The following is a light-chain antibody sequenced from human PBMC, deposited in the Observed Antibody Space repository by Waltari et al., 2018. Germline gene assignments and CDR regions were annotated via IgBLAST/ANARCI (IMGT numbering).Light chain of an antibody. Sequence: EIVLTQSPGTLSLSPGETATLSCRTSQGMDPVYLAWYQQKPGQAPKLLMFATSNGGTGTPDRFTGSGSETDFTLAITRLRPEDSAVYYCQQYGSSPFTFGPGTKVEI. V-gene: IGKV3-20*01. CDR2: ATS. CDR3: QQYGSSPFT. CDR1: QGMDPVY. J-gene: IGKJ3*01.